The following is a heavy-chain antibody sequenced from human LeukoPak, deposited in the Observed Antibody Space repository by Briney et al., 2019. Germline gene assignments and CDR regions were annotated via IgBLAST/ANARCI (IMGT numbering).Heavy chain of an antibody. CDR2: IYHSGST. J-gene: IGHJ3*02. CDR3: AREGFDSSRPWPHDAFDI. Sequence: SETLPLTCTVSGGSISSGGYYWSWIRQPPGKGLEWIGYIYHSGSTYYNPSLKSRVTISVDRSKNQFSLKLSSVTAADTAVYYCAREGFDSSRPWPHDAFDIWGQGTMVTVSS. CDR1: GGSISSGGYY. V-gene: IGHV4-30-2*01. D-gene: IGHD6-13*01.